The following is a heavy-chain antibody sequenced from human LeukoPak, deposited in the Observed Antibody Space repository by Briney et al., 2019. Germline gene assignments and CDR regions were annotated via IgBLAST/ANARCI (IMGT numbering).Heavy chain of an antibody. J-gene: IGHJ6*03. D-gene: IGHD3-16*01. V-gene: IGHV4-30-4*07. CDR1: SDSINSGGLS. Sequence: PSETLSLTCAISSDSINSGGLSWRWSRKSPGKGLKWFGHIYNSGNTYYNPSLKSLVTISLDTSKNQFSLKLSSVTAADTAIYYCARSATFHFYMDVWGKGTTVTVSS. CDR2: IYNSGNT. CDR3: ARSATFHFYMDV.